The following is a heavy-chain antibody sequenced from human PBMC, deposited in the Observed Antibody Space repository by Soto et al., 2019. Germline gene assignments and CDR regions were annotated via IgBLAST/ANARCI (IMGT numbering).Heavy chain of an antibody. V-gene: IGHV1-2*04. CDR1: GYTFTGYY. D-gene: IGHD2-15*01. Sequence: ASVKVSCKASGYTFTGYYMHWVRQAPGQGLEWMGWINPNSGGTNYAQKFQGWVTMTRDTSISTAYMELSRLRSDDTAVYYCARDPVSCSGGSCYAWGPPDFWGQGLLVTVS. J-gene: IGHJ4*02. CDR2: INPNSGGT. CDR3: ARDPVSCSGGSCYAWGPPDF.